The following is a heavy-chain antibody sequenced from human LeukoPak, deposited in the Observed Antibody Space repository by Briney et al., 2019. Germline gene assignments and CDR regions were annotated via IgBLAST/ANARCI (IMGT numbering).Heavy chain of an antibody. Sequence: PGGPLRLSCAASGFTFSSHAMHWVRQAPGKGLEWVAVISYDGSSRYYADSVKGRFTVSRDNSKNTLYLQMNSLRAEDTAVYYCARNDYAKYYFDYWGQGTLVTVSS. CDR2: ISYDGSSR. CDR3: ARNDYAKYYFDY. D-gene: IGHD2-2*01. V-gene: IGHV3-30-3*01. J-gene: IGHJ4*02. CDR1: GFTFSSHA.